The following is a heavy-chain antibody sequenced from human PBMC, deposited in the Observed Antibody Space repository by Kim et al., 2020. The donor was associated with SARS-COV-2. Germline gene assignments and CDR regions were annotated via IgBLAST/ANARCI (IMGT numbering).Heavy chain of an antibody. Sequence: PGSVKGRFTSSRENAKNSLYLQMNSLRAGDTAVYYCARGTSNYDYYYYMDVWGKGTTVTVSS. CDR3: ARGTSNYDYYYYMDV. J-gene: IGHJ6*03. V-gene: IGHV3-13*01.